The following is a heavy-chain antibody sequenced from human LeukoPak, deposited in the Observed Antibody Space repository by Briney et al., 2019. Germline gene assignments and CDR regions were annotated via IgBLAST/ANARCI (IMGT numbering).Heavy chain of an antibody. CDR3: ARGGFGELSFRLDY. CDR1: GFTFSSYA. Sequence: GGSLRLSCAASGFTFSSYAMHWVRQAPGKGLEWVAVISYDGSNKYYADSVKGRFTISRDNSKNTLYLQMNSLRAEDTAVYYCARGGFGELSFRLDYWGQGTLVTVSS. J-gene: IGHJ4*02. CDR2: ISYDGSNK. V-gene: IGHV3-30*01. D-gene: IGHD3-10*01.